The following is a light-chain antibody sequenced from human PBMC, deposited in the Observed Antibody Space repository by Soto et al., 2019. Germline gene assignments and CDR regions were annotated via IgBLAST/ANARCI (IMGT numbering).Light chain of an antibody. CDR3: QQYDSHPWT. CDR2: GAS. CDR1: QSINRW. Sequence: DIQMTQSPSTLSASVGDRVAFTYRASQSINRWLAWFQQKPGKAPKLLIFGASTLESGVPSRFSGSGSGTEFTLTINSLQPEDFASYFCQQYDSHPWTFGQGTKV. V-gene: IGKV1-5*01. J-gene: IGKJ1*01.